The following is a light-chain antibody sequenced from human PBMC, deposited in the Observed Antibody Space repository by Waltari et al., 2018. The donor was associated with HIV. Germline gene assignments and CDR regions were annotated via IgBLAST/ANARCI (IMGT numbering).Light chain of an antibody. Sequence: QAGLTQPPSVSKGLRQTATLTCTGHSNNVGNQGAAWLQQHQGHPPKLLSYRNNNRPLGISERLSASRSGNTASLTITGLQPEDEADYYCTAWDSGLGAWVFGGGTKLTVL. J-gene: IGLJ3*02. V-gene: IGLV10-54*01. CDR2: RNN. CDR3: TAWDSGLGAWV. CDR1: SNNVGNQG.